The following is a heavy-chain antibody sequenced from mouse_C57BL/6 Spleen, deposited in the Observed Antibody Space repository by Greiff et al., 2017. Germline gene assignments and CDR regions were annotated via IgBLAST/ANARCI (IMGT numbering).Heavy chain of an antibody. CDR2: IYPGSGST. D-gene: IGHD2-3*01. CDR1: GYTFTSYW. CDR3: AREADDGYIDY. J-gene: IGHJ2*01. Sequence: QVQLQQPGAELVKPGASVKMSCKASGYTFTSYWITWVKQRPGQGLEWIGDIYPGSGSTNYNEKFKSKATLTVDRSSSTAYMQLSSLTSEDSAVYYCAREADDGYIDYWGQGTTLTVSS. V-gene: IGHV1-55*01.